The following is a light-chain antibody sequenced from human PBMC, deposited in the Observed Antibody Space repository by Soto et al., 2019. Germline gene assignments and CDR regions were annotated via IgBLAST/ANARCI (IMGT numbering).Light chain of an antibody. J-gene: IGKJ5*01. CDR2: AAS. CDR1: QSISTY. Sequence: DIQMTQSPSSLSASEGDRVTITFRASQSISTYLNWYQQKPGKAPKLLIYAASSLQSGVPSRFSGSGSGADFTLAISSLQPEDSATYYCQQSYSAPITFGQGTRLEIK. V-gene: IGKV1-39*01. CDR3: QQSYSAPIT.